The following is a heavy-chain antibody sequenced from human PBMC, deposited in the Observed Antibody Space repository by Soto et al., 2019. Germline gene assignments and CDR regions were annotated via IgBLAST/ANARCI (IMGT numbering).Heavy chain of an antibody. CDR2: LNTNSGGT. Sequence: APVKVSCTHLGYSFTSHYIHWVRQAPGQGLEWMGWLNTNSGGTKNAQKFQGRVTMTRDTSISMAYMELTALTFDDTAVYYCARGSGSTWFDYWGQGTLVTV. CDR3: ARGSGSTWFDY. CDR1: GYSFTSHY. J-gene: IGHJ4*02. D-gene: IGHD6-25*01. V-gene: IGHV1-2*02.